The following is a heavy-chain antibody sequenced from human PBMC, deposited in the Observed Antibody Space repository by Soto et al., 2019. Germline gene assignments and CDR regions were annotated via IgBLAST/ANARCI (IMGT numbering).Heavy chain of an antibody. CDR1: GASISSYF. CDR3: ARQPRYSPSDYYYYYMDV. Sequence: SETLSLTCTVSGASISSYFWSWIRQPPGKGLEWIGYVYYSGSTNYSPSLQSRVTISVDTSKNQFSLNLRSVTAADTAVYYCARQPRYSPSDYYYYYMDVWGKGTTVTVSS. CDR2: VYYSGST. J-gene: IGHJ6*03. V-gene: IGHV4-59*08. D-gene: IGHD1-1*01.